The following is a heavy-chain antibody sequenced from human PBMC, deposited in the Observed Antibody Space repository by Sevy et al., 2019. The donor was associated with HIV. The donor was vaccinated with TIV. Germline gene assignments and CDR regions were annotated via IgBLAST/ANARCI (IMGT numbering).Heavy chain of an antibody. CDR3: AREHSGGSYYFDN. CDR2: ITSSSGYI. V-gene: IGHV3-21*01. Sequence: GGSLRLSCAASGFTFNTYTMNWVRQTPGKGLELVSSITSSSGYIYYADSVKGRFAISRDNGENSLYLQMDSLRVEDTGVYYCAREHSGGSYYFDNWCQGAQVAVSS. CDR1: GFTFNTYT. D-gene: IGHD3-22*01. J-gene: IGHJ5*02.